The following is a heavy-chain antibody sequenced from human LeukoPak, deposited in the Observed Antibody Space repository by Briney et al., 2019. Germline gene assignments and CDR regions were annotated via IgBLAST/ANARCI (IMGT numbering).Heavy chain of an antibody. Sequence: SETLSLTCTVSGVSISSGAYYWSWIRQPPGKGLEWIGYIYYSGSTYYNPSLKSRVTISVDTSKNQFSLKLSSVTAADTAVYYCARLKYYDSSGYFDYWGQGTLVTVSS. D-gene: IGHD3-22*01. CDR3: ARLKYYDSSGYFDY. J-gene: IGHJ4*02. CDR2: IYYSGST. CDR1: GVSISSGAYY. V-gene: IGHV4-30-4*01.